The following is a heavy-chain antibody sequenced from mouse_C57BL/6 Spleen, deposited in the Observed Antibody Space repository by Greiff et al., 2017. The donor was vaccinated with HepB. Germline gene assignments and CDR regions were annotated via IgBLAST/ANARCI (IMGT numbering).Heavy chain of an antibody. CDR1: GYAFSSYW. Sequence: QVQLQQSGAELVKPGASVKISCKASGYAFSSYWMNWVKQRPGKGLEWIGQIYPGDGDTNYNGKFKGKATLTADKSSSTAYMQLSSLTSEDSAVYFCARRGSDYSNYNAMDYWGQGTSVTVSS. V-gene: IGHV1-80*01. D-gene: IGHD2-5*01. CDR3: ARRGSDYSNYNAMDY. CDR2: IYPGDGDT. J-gene: IGHJ4*01.